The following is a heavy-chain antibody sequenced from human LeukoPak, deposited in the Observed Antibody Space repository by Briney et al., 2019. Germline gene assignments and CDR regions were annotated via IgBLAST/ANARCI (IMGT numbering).Heavy chain of an antibody. CDR3: ARDGLGYCSGGSCYRAGWFDP. V-gene: IGHV1-2*02. Sequence: ASVKVSCKASGYTFTGYYMNWVRQAPGQGLEWMGWINPNSGRTSYARNFQGRVIMTRDPSINTAYMELSGLTSNDTAVYYCARDGLGYCSGGSCYRAGWFDPWGQGTLVTVSS. CDR2: INPNSGRT. CDR1: GYTFTGYY. D-gene: IGHD2-15*01. J-gene: IGHJ5*02.